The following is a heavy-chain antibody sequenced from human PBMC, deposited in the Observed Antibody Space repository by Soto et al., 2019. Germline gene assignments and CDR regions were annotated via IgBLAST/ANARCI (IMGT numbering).Heavy chain of an antibody. CDR3: AKDAYGITGTTDYYYGMDV. J-gene: IGHJ6*02. V-gene: IGHV3-30*18. CDR2: ISYDGSNK. Sequence: PGGSLRRTCGGSGFTFSSYGIHWMRQAPGEELEWVAVISYDGSNKYYADSVKGRFTISRDNSKNTLYLQMNSLRAEDTAVYYCAKDAYGITGTTDYYYGMDVWGQGTTVTVSS. CDR1: GFTFSSYG. D-gene: IGHD1-7*01.